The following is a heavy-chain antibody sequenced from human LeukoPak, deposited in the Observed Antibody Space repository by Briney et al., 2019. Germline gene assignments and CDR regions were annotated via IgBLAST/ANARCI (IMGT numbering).Heavy chain of an antibody. V-gene: IGHV1-8*01. J-gene: IGHJ5*02. CDR3: ARARDIVVVPAAIPYWFDP. CDR1: GYTFTSYD. D-gene: IGHD2-2*02. Sequence: ASVKVSCKASGYTFTSYDINWVRQATGQGLEWMGWMNPNSGNTGYAQKFQGRVTMTRNTSISTAYMELSSLRSEDTAVYYCARARDIVVVPAAIPYWFDPWGQGTLVTVSS. CDR2: MNPNSGNT.